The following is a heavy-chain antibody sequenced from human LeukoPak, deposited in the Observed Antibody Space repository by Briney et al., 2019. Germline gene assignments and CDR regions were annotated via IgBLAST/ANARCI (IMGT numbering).Heavy chain of an antibody. CDR2: IKSKTDGGTT. CDR1: GFTFSNAW. CDR3: TTDTIVVVPAARGGDTWFDP. D-gene: IGHD2-2*01. V-gene: IGHV3-15*01. Sequence: GGSLRLSCAASGFTFSNAWMSWVRQAPGEGLEWVGRIKSKTDGGTTDYAAPVKGRFTISRDDSKNTLYLQMNSLKTEDTAVYYCTTDTIVVVPAARGGDTWFDPWGQGTLVTVSS. J-gene: IGHJ5*02.